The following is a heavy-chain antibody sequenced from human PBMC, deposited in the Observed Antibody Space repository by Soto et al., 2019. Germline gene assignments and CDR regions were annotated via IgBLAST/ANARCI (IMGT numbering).Heavy chain of an antibody. Sequence: PSETLSLTCAVYGGSFSGYYWSWIRQPPGKGLEWIGEINHSGSTNYNPSLKSRVTISVDTSKNQFSLKLSSVTAADTAVYYCARGRVLRITIFGVVITGLYYWGKGTLVTVSS. D-gene: IGHD3-3*01. CDR2: INHSGST. J-gene: IGHJ4*02. CDR1: GGSFSGYY. CDR3: ARGRVLRITIFGVVITGLYY. V-gene: IGHV4-34*01.